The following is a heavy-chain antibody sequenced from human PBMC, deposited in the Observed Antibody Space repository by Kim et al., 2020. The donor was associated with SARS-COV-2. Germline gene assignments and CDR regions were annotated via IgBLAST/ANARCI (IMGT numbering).Heavy chain of an antibody. J-gene: IGHJ3*02. V-gene: IGHV4-59*12. Sequence: SETLSLTCTVSGGSISSYYWSWIRQPPGKGLEWIGYIYYSGSTNYNPSLKSRVTISVDTSKNQFSLKLSSVTAADTAVYYCARAQRITRYRGVISWIDAFDMGGEETVHTLSS. CDR1: GGSISSYY. CDR3: ARAQRITRYRGVISWIDAFDM. D-gene: IGHD3-10*01. CDR2: IYYSGST.